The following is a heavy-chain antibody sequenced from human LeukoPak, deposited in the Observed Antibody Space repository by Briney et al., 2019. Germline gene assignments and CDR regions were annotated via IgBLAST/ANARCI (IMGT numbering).Heavy chain of an antibody. V-gene: IGHV4-34*01. CDR1: GGSFSGYY. CDR3: ARARLGSHFDY. J-gene: IGHJ4*02. CDR2: INHSGST. Sequence: PSETLSLTCAVYGGSFSGYYWSWIRQPPGKGLEWIGEINHSGSTNYNPSLKSRVTISVDTSKNQFSLKLSSVTAADTAVYYCARARLGSHFDYWGQGTLVTVSS. D-gene: IGHD3-22*01.